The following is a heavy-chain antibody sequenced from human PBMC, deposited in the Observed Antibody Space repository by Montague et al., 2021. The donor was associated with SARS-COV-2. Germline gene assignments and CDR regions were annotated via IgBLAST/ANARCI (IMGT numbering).Heavy chain of an antibody. CDR1: SGSLSNYY. D-gene: IGHD2/OR15-2a*01. Sequence: SETLSLTCTVSSGSLSNYYCSWIRQSPDKGLEWIGYMYETGNMIYNPSLRSRVSISADTSKSQFSLRLTSVTAADSARYYCARNMAYWGQGVLVTV. CDR3: ARNMAY. V-gene: IGHV4-4*09. CDR2: MYETGNM. J-gene: IGHJ4*02.